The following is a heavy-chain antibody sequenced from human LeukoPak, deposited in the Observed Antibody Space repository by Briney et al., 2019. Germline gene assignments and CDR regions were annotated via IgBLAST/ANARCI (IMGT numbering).Heavy chain of an antibody. V-gene: IGHV3-72*01. Sequence: GGSPRLSCVASGFTVSDHYLDWVRQAPGKGLEWVGLIRKKSDSYTTEYAASVKGRFTISRDDSTNSVYLQMSSLKSEDTAVYYCADIGGGGSNTRWGEGTVVTVSS. D-gene: IGHD2-15*01. CDR3: ADIGGGGSNTR. J-gene: IGHJ1*01. CDR2: IRKKSDSYTT. CDR1: GFTVSDHY.